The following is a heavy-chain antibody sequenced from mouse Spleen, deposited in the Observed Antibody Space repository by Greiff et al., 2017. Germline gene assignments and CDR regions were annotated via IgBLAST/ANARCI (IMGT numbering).Heavy chain of an antibody. Sequence: VKVVETGPGLVAPSQSLSITCTVSGFSLTSYGVHWVRQPPGKGLEWLVVIWTEGSTNYNSALKSRLSISKDNSKSQVFLKMNSLQTDDTAMYYCARAKRFITTATGMDYWGQGTSVTVSS. D-gene: IGHD1-2*01. CDR3: ARAKRFITTATGMDY. CDR1: GFSLTSYG. V-gene: IGHV2-6*03. J-gene: IGHJ4*01. CDR2: IWTEGST.